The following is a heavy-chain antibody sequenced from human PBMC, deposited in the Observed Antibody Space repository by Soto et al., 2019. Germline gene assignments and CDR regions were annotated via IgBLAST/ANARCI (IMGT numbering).Heavy chain of an antibody. Sequence: SQTLSLTCAISGDSVSSNIAAWNWIRQSPSRGLEWLGRTYYRSKWYQDYAVSMGGRITISPDTSKNQVSLQLNSVTPEDAAVYYCARVGDNTGWFDYWGQGTLVTVSS. CDR3: ARVGDNTGWFDY. CDR1: GDSVSSNIAA. D-gene: IGHD6-19*01. J-gene: IGHJ4*02. CDR2: TYYRSKWYQ. V-gene: IGHV6-1*01.